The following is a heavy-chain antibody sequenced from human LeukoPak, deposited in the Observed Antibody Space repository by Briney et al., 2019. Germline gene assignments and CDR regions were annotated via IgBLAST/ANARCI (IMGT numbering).Heavy chain of an antibody. CDR2: IYYSGST. Sequence: SQTLSPTCTVSGGSISSGGYYWSWIRQHPGKGLEWIGYIYYSGSTYYNPSLKSRVTISVDTSKNQFSLKLSFVTAADTAVYYCARALARYYYGSGSYHDYWGQGTLVTVSS. CDR1: GGSISSGGYY. V-gene: IGHV4-31*03. CDR3: ARALARYYYGSGSYHDY. J-gene: IGHJ4*02. D-gene: IGHD3-10*01.